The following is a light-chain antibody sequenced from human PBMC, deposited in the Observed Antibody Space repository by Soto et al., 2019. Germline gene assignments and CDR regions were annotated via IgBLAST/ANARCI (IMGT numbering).Light chain of an antibody. Sequence: EIVLTQSPGTLSLSPGERATLSCRASQSVSSYLAWYQQKPGQAPRLLIYGVSSRATGIPDRFSGSGSGTEFALTISSLQSEDFALYYCQQYNKWPLITFGQGTRLEIK. CDR3: QQYNKWPLIT. CDR2: GVS. J-gene: IGKJ5*01. V-gene: IGKV3D-15*01. CDR1: QSVSSY.